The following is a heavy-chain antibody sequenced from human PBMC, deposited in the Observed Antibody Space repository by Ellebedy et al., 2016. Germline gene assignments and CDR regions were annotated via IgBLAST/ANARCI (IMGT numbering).Heavy chain of an antibody. CDR3: ARDKGSSSWYEREFDY. J-gene: IGHJ4*02. CDR1: GFTFRSYG. V-gene: IGHV3-23*01. D-gene: IGHD6-13*01. CDR2: TSTTGGTT. Sequence: GESLKISCVASGFTFRSYGMSWVRQAPGKGLEWVSGTSTTGGTTYYADSVRGRFTISRDNSKNTLYLQMNSLRAEDTAVYYCARDKGSSSWYEREFDYWGQGTLVTVSS.